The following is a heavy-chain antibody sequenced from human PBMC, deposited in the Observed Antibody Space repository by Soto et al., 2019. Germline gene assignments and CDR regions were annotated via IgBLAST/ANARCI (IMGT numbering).Heavy chain of an antibody. J-gene: IGHJ4*02. CDR1: GFTFRNYG. D-gene: IGHD5-18*01. CDR2: ISYDGSNT. V-gene: IGHV3-30*18. CDR3: AKGDLDTSMARAFDY. Sequence: PGGSLRLSCAASGFTFRNYGLHWVRQAPGKGLEWVAVISYDGSNTYYTDSVKGRFTISRDNFQNTLYLQMDSLRTDDTAVYYCAKGDLDTSMARAFDYWGQGT.